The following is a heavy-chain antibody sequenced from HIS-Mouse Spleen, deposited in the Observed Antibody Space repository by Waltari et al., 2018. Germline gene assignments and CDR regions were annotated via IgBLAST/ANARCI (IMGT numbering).Heavy chain of an antibody. CDR1: GGSFSGYY. V-gene: IGHV4-34*01. Sequence: QVQLQQWGAGLLKPSETLSLTCAVYGGSFSGYYWSWIRQPPGKGLEWIGEINHSGRTNDNPSLQSRVTISVDTSKNQFSLKLSSVTAADTAVYYCASSYGYYYGMDVWGQGTTVTVSS. CDR2: INHSGRT. D-gene: IGHD2-21*01. CDR3: ASSYGYYYGMDV. J-gene: IGHJ6*02.